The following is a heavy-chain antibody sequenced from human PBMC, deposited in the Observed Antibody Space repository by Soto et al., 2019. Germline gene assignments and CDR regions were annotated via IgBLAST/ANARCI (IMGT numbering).Heavy chain of an antibody. CDR2: ISSNGGST. CDR1: GFTFGSYA. V-gene: IGHV3-64*01. CDR3: ARGIFDSYGMDV. Sequence: GGSLILSCAASGFTFGSYAMHWVRQAPGKGLEYVSVISSNGGSTYYANSVKGRFTISRDNFKNTLYLQMGSLRAEDMAVYYCARGIFDSYGMDVWGQGTTVTVSS. J-gene: IGHJ6*02. D-gene: IGHD2-15*01.